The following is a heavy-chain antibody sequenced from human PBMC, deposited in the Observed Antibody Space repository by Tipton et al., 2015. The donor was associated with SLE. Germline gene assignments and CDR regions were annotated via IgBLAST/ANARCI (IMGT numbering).Heavy chain of an antibody. V-gene: IGHV3-7*01. CDR2: IKQDGSEK. D-gene: IGHD5-18*01. CDR3: ARGGDTAVGGGSWDFDL. J-gene: IGHJ2*01. Sequence: SLRLSCAASGFTFSSSWMSWVRQAPGKGLEWVANIKQDGSEKYYVDSVKGRFTISRDNAKNSLYLQMNSLRAEDTAVYYCARGGDTAVGGGSWDFDLWGRGTLVTVSS. CDR1: GFTFSSSW.